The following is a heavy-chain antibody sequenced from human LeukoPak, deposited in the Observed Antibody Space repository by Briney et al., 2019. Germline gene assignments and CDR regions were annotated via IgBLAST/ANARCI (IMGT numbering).Heavy chain of an antibody. CDR3: ARRTRGYSYGHPSRGLGYYYYMDV. Sequence: KASETLSLTCDVSGGSISTTSYYWGWICQPPGKGLEWIGTISYSGISHYNPSLKSRVTIAVETSKTHFSLRLTSVTAADTAVYYCARRTRGYSYGHPSRGLGYYYYMDVWGKGTTVTISS. CDR2: ISYSGIS. D-gene: IGHD5-18*01. V-gene: IGHV4-39*02. J-gene: IGHJ6*03. CDR1: GGSISTTSYY.